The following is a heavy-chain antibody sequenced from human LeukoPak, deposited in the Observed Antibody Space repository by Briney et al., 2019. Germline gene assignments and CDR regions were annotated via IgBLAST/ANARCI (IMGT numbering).Heavy chain of an antibody. Sequence: PGGSLRLSCAASGFTFSDYYMSWIRQAPGKGLEWVSYISSSGSTIYYADSVKGRFTISRDNAKNSLYLQMNSLRAEDTAVYYCARDRVAVAAQEDCGMDVWGQGTTVTVSS. J-gene: IGHJ6*02. D-gene: IGHD6-19*01. CDR1: GFTFSDYY. CDR2: ISSSGSTI. CDR3: ARDRVAVAAQEDCGMDV. V-gene: IGHV3-11*01.